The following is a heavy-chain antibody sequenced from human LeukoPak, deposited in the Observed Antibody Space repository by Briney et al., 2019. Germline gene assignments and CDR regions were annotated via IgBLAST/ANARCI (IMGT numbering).Heavy chain of an antibody. Sequence: GGSLRLSCEASGFTVSSNYMSWVRQAPGKGLEWVSVIYSGGSTYYADSVKGRFTISRDNSKNTLYLQMNSLRAEDTAVYYCARGAPPKDWHAFDIWGQGTMVTVSS. CDR2: IYSGGST. CDR3: ARGAPPKDWHAFDI. V-gene: IGHV3-53*01. CDR1: GFTVSSNY. J-gene: IGHJ3*02. D-gene: IGHD2-15*01.